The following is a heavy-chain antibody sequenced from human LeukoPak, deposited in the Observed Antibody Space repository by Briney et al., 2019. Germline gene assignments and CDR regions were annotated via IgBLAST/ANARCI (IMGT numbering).Heavy chain of an antibody. J-gene: IGHJ5*02. V-gene: IGHV4-59*08. Sequence: SETLSLTCTVSGGSINNSYWTWIRQPPGKGLEWMGYVFYNGNTNYNPSLKRRVTMSVDTSKNQFSLNLSSVTAADTAVYYCARHLIRQWLVPNWFDPWGQGTLVTVSP. D-gene: IGHD6-19*01. CDR1: GGSINNSY. CDR2: VFYNGNT. CDR3: ARHLIRQWLVPNWFDP.